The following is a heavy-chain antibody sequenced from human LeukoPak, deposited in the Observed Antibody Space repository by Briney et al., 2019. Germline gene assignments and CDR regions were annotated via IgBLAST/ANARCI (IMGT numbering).Heavy chain of an antibody. CDR3: ARELGSTGSSVY. D-gene: IGHD1-1*01. CDR1: VGSFTTYI. V-gene: IGHV1-69*05. CDR2: IVPISGTT. J-gene: IGHJ4*02. Sequence: SVKVSCKASVGSFTTYIITWVRQAPGQGLEWMGRIVPISGTTQYAQNFQGRVTITTDESASTAYMELNSLRPEDTAVYYCARELGSTGSSVYWGQGTLVTVSS.